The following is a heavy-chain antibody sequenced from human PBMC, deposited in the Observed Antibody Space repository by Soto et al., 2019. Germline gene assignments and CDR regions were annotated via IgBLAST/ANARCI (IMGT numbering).Heavy chain of an antibody. CDR3: SPHVSCSGGSCQYDAFAI. V-gene: IGHV3-23*01. D-gene: IGHD2-15*01. CDR2: ITADGGT. Sequence: EVQVLESGGGLVKPGGSLRLSCEGSGFTVSSHAMTWIRQAPGKGPEWVSTITADGGTYYADSVKGRCAMSRDTSERTLYLQMISRGAEDTAAYYCSPHVSCSGGSCQYDAFAIRGQGTMVTVSS. J-gene: IGHJ3*02. CDR1: GFTVSSHA.